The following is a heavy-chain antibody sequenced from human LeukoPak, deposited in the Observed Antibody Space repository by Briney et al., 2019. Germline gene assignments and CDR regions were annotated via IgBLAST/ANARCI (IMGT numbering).Heavy chain of an antibody. Sequence: SETLSLTCTVSGYSISSGYYWGWIRQPPGKGLEWIGSIYHSGSTNYNPSLKSRVTISVDTSKNQFSLKLSSVTAADTAVYYCAREYTSSWYRGFDPWGQGTLVTVSS. J-gene: IGHJ5*02. CDR3: AREYTSSWYRGFDP. V-gene: IGHV4-38-2*02. CDR2: IYHSGST. CDR1: GYSISSGYY. D-gene: IGHD6-13*01.